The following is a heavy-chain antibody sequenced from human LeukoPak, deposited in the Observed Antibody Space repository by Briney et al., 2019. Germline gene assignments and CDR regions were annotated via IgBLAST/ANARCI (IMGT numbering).Heavy chain of an antibody. CDR2: INPSGGST. Sequence: ASVKVSCKASGYTFTSYYMHWVRQAPGEGLEWMGIINPSGGSTSYAQKFQGRVTMTRNTSISTAYMELSSLRSEDTAVYFCARGNYSSGWDGSFYYYYYMDVWGKGTTVTISS. V-gene: IGHV1-46*01. J-gene: IGHJ6*03. CDR3: ARGNYSSGWDGSFYYYYYMDV. CDR1: GYTFTSYY. D-gene: IGHD6-19*01.